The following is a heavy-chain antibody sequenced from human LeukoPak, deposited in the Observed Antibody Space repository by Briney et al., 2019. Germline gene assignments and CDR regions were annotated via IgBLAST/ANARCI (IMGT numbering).Heavy chain of an antibody. V-gene: IGHV3-66*01. J-gene: IGHJ3*02. Sequence: GGSLRLSCAASGFSVSSKYMSWVRQAPGKGLEWVSVIYSGGSTYYADSVKGRFTISRDNSKNTLYLQMNSLRAEDTAVYYCARERDWGAFDIWGQGTMVTVSS. CDR2: IYSGGST. CDR1: GFSVSSKY. CDR3: ARERDWGAFDI. D-gene: IGHD7-27*01.